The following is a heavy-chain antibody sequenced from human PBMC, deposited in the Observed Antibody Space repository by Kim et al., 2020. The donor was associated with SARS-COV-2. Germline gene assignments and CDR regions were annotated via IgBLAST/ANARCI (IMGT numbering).Heavy chain of an antibody. Sequence: SETLSLTCTVSGGSISSSSYYWGWIRQPPGKGLEWIGSIYYSGSTYYNPSLKSRVTISVDTSKNQFSLKLSSVTAADTAVYYCAGEKTGTTSVGDYLGQGTLVTVSS. D-gene: IGHD1-7*01. CDR3: AGEKTGTTSVGDY. CDR1: GGSISSSSYY. CDR2: IYYSGST. V-gene: IGHV4-39*01. J-gene: IGHJ4*02.